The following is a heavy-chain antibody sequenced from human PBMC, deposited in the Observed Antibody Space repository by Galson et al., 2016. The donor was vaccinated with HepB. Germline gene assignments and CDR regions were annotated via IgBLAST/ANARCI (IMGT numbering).Heavy chain of an antibody. J-gene: IGHJ3*02. Sequence: SLRLSCAVSGFTFTDYWMSWVRQAPRKGLEWVANIKQDGSEDYFADSVKGRFAISRDNAQKTLYLQMSSLRVDDTAIYYCAREKVVGVVATGAFDIWGQGTMVTVSS. CDR2: IKQDGSED. CDR3: AREKVVGVVATGAFDI. D-gene: IGHD2-15*01. V-gene: IGHV3-7*01. CDR1: GFTFTDYW.